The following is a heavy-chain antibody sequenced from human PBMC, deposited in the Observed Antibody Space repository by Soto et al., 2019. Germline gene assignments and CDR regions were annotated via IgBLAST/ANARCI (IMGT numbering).Heavy chain of an antibody. CDR3: ARGRGYCSSTSCYGAQFYYMDV. D-gene: IGHD2-2*01. CDR2: INHSGST. Sequence: QVQLQQWGAGLLKPSETLFLTCAVYGGSFSGYYWSWIRQPPGKGLEWIGEINHSGSTNYNPSLKSRVTISVDTSKNQFSLKLSSVTAADTAVYYCARGRGYCSSTSCYGAQFYYMDVWGKGTTVTVSS. CDR1: GGSFSGYY. V-gene: IGHV4-34*01. J-gene: IGHJ6*03.